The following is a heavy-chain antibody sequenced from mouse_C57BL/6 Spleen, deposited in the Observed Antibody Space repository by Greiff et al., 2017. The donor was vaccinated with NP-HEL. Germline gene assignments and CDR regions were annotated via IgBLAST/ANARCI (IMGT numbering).Heavy chain of an antibody. CDR2: ISDGGSYT. D-gene: IGHD2-2*01. CDR3: ARDKGLYYGYDRYFDV. V-gene: IGHV5-4*01. CDR1: GFTFSSYA. J-gene: IGHJ1*03. Sequence: EVKLVESGGGLVKPGGSLKLSCAASGFTFSSYAMSWVRQTPEKRLEWVATISDGGSYTYYPDNVKGRFTISRDNAKNNLDLQMSHLKSEDTAMYYCARDKGLYYGYDRYFDVWGTGTTVTVSS.